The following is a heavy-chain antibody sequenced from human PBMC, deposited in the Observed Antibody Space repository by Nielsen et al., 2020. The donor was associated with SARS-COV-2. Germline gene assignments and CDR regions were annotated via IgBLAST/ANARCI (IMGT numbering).Heavy chain of an antibody. CDR1: EISFRSYG. D-gene: IGHD3-9*01. J-gene: IGHJ6*02. CDR2: TSYDGRDK. CDR3: ARQATIYMNEVSGMDV. V-gene: IGHV3-30*03. Sequence: GGSLRLSCVASEISFRSYGMHWVRQAPGKGLDWVAFTSYDGRDKFYADSVRGRFIVSRDNFRNTLSLPMDSLRTEDTAVYFCARQATIYMNEVSGMDVWGQGTTVTVSS.